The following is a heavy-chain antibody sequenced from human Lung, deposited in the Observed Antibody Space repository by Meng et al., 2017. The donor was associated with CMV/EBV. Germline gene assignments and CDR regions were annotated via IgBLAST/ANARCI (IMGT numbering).Heavy chain of an antibody. Sequence: GGSXRLXCAASGFTFSSYGMHWVRQAPGKGLEWVAVIWYDGSNKYYADSVKGRFTISRDNSKNTLYLQMNSLRAEDTAVYYCAKWIGGSNYYGMDVWGQGXTVTVSS. V-gene: IGHV3-33*06. D-gene: IGHD2-15*01. J-gene: IGHJ6*02. CDR2: IWYDGSNK. CDR1: GFTFSSYG. CDR3: AKWIGGSNYYGMDV.